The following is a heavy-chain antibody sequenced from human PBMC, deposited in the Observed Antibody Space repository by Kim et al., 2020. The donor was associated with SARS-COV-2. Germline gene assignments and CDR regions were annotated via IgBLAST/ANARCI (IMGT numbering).Heavy chain of an antibody. CDR1: GFTFSAHA. CDR3: AKETSLSMMVVASFDH. CDR2: FSGSGIST. D-gene: IGHD3-22*01. J-gene: IGHJ4*02. Sequence: GGSLRLSCVASGFTFSAHAMSWVRQAPGKGLEWVSGFSGSGISTYYADSVKGRFTISRDNSKNTVYLQMNSLRVDDTAIYYCAKETSLSMMVVASFDHWGQGTLVTVSS. V-gene: IGHV3-23*01.